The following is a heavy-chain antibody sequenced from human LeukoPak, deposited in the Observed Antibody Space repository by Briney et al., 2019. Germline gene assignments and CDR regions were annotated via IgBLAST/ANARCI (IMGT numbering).Heavy chain of an antibody. D-gene: IGHD1-26*01. CDR3: ARHTTFAY. Sequence: KTSETLSLTCTVSGDSISGYYWSWVRQPPGKGLEWIGYIYSTGTTNYNPSLKSRVTISVDTSKNQFSLKLSFLTAADTAVYYCARHTTFAYWGQGTLVTVSS. CDR2: IYSTGTT. V-gene: IGHV4-59*08. J-gene: IGHJ4*02. CDR1: GDSISGYY.